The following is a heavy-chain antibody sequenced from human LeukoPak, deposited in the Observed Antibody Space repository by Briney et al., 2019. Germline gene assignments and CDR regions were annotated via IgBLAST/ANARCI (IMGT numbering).Heavy chain of an antibody. Sequence: ASVKVSCKASGYTFTGYYMHWVRQAPGQGLEWMGWINPNSGGTNYAQKFQGRVTMTRDTSISTAYMELSRLRSDDTAVYYCARVDSGGWYYFDYWGRGTLVTVSS. CDR3: ARVDSGGWYYFDY. J-gene: IGHJ4*02. D-gene: IGHD6-19*01. CDR2: INPNSGGT. V-gene: IGHV1-2*02. CDR1: GYTFTGYY.